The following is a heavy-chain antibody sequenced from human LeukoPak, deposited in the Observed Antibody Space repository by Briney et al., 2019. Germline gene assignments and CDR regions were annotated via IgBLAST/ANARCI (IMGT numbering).Heavy chain of an antibody. CDR1: GYTFTSYD. D-gene: IGHD3-22*01. CDR2: MNPNSGNT. Sequence: ASVKLSCKASGYTFTSYDINWVRQSAGHRLGGMGGMNPNSGNTGYTQKFQARVTMTKHTSISRAYIPLSSLRSAATTVFYFARVSGSVYDSRNVWGQGTLVSVFS. J-gene: IGHJ4*02. CDR3: ARVSGSVYDSRNV. V-gene: IGHV1-8*01.